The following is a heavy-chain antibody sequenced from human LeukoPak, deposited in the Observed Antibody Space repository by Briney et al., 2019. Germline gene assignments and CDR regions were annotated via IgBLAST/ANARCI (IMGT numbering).Heavy chain of an antibody. CDR3: ARGKSVLDY. J-gene: IGHJ4*02. CDR2: IYSDDHT. V-gene: IGHV3-53*04. Sequence: LPGGSLRLSCGVSGFTVNSKYMSWVRQAPGKGLEWVSVIYSDDHTYYADSVKGRFTISRHNSENTLYLQMNSLRAEDTAIYYCARGKSVLDYWGQGTLVTVSS. CDR1: GFTVNSKY. D-gene: IGHD3-3*01.